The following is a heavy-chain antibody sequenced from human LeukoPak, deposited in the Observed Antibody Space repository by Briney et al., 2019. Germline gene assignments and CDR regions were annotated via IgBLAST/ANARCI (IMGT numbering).Heavy chain of an antibody. J-gene: IGHJ4*02. Sequence: SETLSLTCTVSGGSVTDYYWSWIRQSPGKGLEWIGYIYYTGTSYNPSLKSRVTISADTSKNQFSLKLISVTAADTAVYYCASRKLGNDYWGQGSQVTVSS. CDR3: ASRKLGNDY. CDR2: IYYTGT. V-gene: IGHV4-59*02. D-gene: IGHD7-27*01. CDR1: GGSVTDYY.